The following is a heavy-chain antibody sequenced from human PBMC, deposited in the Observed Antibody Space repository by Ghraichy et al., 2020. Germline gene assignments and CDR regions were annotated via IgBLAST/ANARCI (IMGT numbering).Heavy chain of an antibody. CDR3: ARLRAMALGYCSGGSCYYFDY. V-gene: IGHV4-39*01. CDR1: GGSISSSSYY. J-gene: IGHJ4*02. D-gene: IGHD2-15*01. Sequence: SETLSLTCTVSGGSISSSSYYWGWIRQPPGKGLEWIGSIYYSGSTYYNPSLKSRVTISVDTSKNQFSLKLSSVTAADTAVYYCARLRAMALGYCSGGSCYYFDYWGQGTLVTVSS. CDR2: IYYSGST.